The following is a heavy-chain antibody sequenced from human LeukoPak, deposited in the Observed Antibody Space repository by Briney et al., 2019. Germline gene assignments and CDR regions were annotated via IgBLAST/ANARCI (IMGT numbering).Heavy chain of an antibody. CDR3: ARARGYCSSTSCSLDFGY. Sequence: SETLSLTCTVSGGSISPYYWSWIQQPPGKGLEWIGYIYYSGSTNYNPSLKSRVTISVDTSKNQFSLRLSSVTAADTAVYYCARARGYCSSTSCSLDFGYWGQGTLVTVSS. CDR1: GGSISPYY. CDR2: IYYSGST. J-gene: IGHJ4*02. V-gene: IGHV4-59*01. D-gene: IGHD2-2*01.